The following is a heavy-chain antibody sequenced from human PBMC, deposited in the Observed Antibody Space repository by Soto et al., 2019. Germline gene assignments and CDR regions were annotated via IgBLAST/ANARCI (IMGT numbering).Heavy chain of an antibody. Sequence: QVPLVESGGGVVQPGRSLRLSCAASGITLSNYGMHWVRQAPGKGLEWVAAISYDGSNKYYADSVKGRFTISRDNSKNTLYMQMNSLRAEDTAVYYCAKEPLSGYYYGGVFDYWGQGTLVTVSS. D-gene: IGHD3-22*01. V-gene: IGHV3-30*18. CDR2: ISYDGSNK. CDR3: AKEPLSGYYYGGVFDY. J-gene: IGHJ4*02. CDR1: GITLSNYG.